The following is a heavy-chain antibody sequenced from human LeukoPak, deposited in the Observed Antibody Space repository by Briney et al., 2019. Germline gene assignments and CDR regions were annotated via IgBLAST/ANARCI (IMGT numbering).Heavy chain of an antibody. CDR1: GFTFSSYW. V-gene: IGHV3-7*01. CDR2: IKQDGSEK. D-gene: IGHD3-3*01. CDR3: ARGKPITTFGVVISYYFDY. Sequence: PGGSLRLSXAASGFTFSSYWMSWVCQAPGKGLEWVANIKQDGSEKYYVDSVKGRFTISRDNAKNSLYLQMNSLRAEDTAVYYCARGKPITTFGVVISYYFDYWGQGTLVTVSS. J-gene: IGHJ4*02.